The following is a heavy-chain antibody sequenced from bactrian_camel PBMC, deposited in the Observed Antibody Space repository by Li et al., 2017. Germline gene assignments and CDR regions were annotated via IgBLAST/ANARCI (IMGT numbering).Heavy chain of an antibody. D-gene: IGHD7*01. Sequence: HVQLVESGGGLVQPGGSLRLSCAASGFTFSSYGMSWVRQPPGKGVEWVSSIGRDGSNADYADSVKGRFTISRDNAKNTVSLQMNVLKSEDTAQYYCATGGGWSTYWGQGTQVTVS. CDR1: GFTFSSYG. CDR2: IGRDGSNA. J-gene: IGHJ4*01. V-gene: IGHV3-2*01. CDR3: ATGGGWSTY.